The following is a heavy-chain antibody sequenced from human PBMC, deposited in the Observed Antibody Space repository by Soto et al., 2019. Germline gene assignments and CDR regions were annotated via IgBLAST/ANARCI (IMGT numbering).Heavy chain of an antibody. Sequence: QVQLVQSGAEVKKPGSSVKVSCKASGGTFSSYSINWVRQAPGPGLEWMGEIIPILGTANYAQKFQGSVTITADESPSTAYMELSSLRSEDTAVYYCARDGGRHSGGIDYWGQGTLVTVSS. D-gene: IGHD1-26*01. V-gene: IGHV1-69*01. CDR1: GGTFSSYS. CDR3: ARDGGRHSGGIDY. CDR2: IIPILGTA. J-gene: IGHJ4*02.